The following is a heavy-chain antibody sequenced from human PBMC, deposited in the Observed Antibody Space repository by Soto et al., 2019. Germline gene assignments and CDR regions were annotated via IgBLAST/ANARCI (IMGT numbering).Heavy chain of an antibody. CDR1: GGSISSGGYY. J-gene: IGHJ4*02. D-gene: IGHD2-2*01. Sequence: TSETLSLTCTVSGGSISSGGYYWSWIRQHPGKGLEWIGYIYYSGSTYYNPSLKSRVTISVDTSKNQFSLKLSSVTAADTAVYYCAKDALLELYSLVYFDYWGQGTLVTVSS. CDR3: AKDALLELYSLVYFDY. CDR2: IYYSGST. V-gene: IGHV4-31*03.